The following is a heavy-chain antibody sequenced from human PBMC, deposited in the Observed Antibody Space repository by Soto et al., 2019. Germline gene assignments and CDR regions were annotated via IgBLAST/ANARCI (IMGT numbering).Heavy chain of an antibody. CDR1: GYTFTSYA. Sequence: ASVKVSCKASGYTFTSYAMHGVRQAPGQRLEWMGWINAGNGNTKYSQKFQGRVTITRDTSASTAYMELSSLRSEDTAVYYCARDRALTIFGVARKGPWFDPWGQGTLVTVSS. V-gene: IGHV1-3*01. CDR3: ARDRALTIFGVARKGPWFDP. D-gene: IGHD3-3*01. J-gene: IGHJ5*02. CDR2: INAGNGNT.